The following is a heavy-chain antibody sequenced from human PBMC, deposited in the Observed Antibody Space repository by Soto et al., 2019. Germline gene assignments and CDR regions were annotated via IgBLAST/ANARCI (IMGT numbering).Heavy chain of an antibody. J-gene: IGHJ6*02. CDR1: GYTFTRYG. CDR2: HSPYNGKP. D-gene: IGHD2-2*01. Sequence: GASVKVSCKASGYTFTRYGINWVLHAPGHGLEWMGWHSPYNGKPTHAQMLQGRVTMPADTSTSTAYMELRSLRSDDTAVYYCARDQIVLVPAAPYGMDVWGQGTTVTVS. V-gene: IGHV1-18*04. CDR3: ARDQIVLVPAAPYGMDV.